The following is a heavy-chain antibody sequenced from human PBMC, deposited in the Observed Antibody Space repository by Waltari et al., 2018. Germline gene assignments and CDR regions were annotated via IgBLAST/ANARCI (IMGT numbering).Heavy chain of an antibody. J-gene: IGHJ5*02. CDR3: VREPSSSEGLDP. CDR1: GGSVSSSSYY. V-gene: IGHV4-39*07. Sequence: QPQLQESGPGLVKPSETLSLTCTVSGGSVSSSSYYWGWVRQSPGKGLEWIGSVYYTGKTYHNPSLKRRFTISVDASKNQFSLSVNSVTAADTAVYYCVREPSSSEGLDPWGQGILVYVSS. CDR2: VYYTGKT. D-gene: IGHD6-6*01.